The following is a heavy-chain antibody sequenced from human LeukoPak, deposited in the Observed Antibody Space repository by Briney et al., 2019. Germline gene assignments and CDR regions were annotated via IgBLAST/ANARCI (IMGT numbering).Heavy chain of an antibody. J-gene: IGHJ6*04. Sequence: GESLKHSRKGSGYTFTNYWIGWVRQVPGKGLEWMGIIYPGDSDTRYSPSFQGQVTISADKSISTAYLQWRSLQASDPAMYLCARQRVVVRGVVVLAGYSSGMDVGGKGTTVTVSS. CDR1: GYTFTNYW. V-gene: IGHV5-51*01. CDR3: ARQRVVVRGVVVLAGYSSGMDV. CDR2: IYPGDSDT. D-gene: IGHD3-3*01.